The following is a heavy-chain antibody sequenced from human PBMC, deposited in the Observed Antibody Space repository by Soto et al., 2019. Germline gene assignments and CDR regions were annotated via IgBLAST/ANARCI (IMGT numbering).Heavy chain of an antibody. Sequence: GASVKVSCKASGATLNTFINYGITWVRQAPGQGLEWMGGIIPVFGTANYAQKFQGRVTISADESRRTVYMELSSLRSEDTAVYYCERGSGYYYWVDYWGQGTLVTVSS. D-gene: IGHD3-22*01. J-gene: IGHJ4*02. CDR1: GATLNTFINYG. CDR3: ERGSGYYYWVDY. V-gene: IGHV1-69*13. CDR2: IIPVFGTA.